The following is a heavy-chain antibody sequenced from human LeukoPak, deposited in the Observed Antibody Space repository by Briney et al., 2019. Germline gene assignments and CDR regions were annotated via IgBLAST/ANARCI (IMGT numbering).Heavy chain of an antibody. J-gene: IGHJ4*02. Sequence: GGSLRLSCAASGFTFSNYMMHWVRQAPGKGLVWVSRIKSDGITITYADSVKGRFTISRDNAKNSLYLQMNSLRAEDTAVYYCARVKERWLQSFDYWGQGTLVTVSS. V-gene: IGHV3-74*01. CDR2: IKSDGITI. CDR3: ARVKERWLQSFDY. D-gene: IGHD5-24*01. CDR1: GFTFSNYM.